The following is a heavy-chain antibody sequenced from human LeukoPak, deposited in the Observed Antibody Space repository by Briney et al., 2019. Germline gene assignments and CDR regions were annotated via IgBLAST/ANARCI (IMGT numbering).Heavy chain of an antibody. Sequence: SVKVSCKASGGTFSSYAISWVRQAPGQGLEWMGGIIPIFGTANYAQKFQGRVTITADESTSTAYMELSSLRSEDTAVYYCARDNYYGSGFFDYWGQGTLVTVSS. CDR3: ARDNYYGSGFFDY. V-gene: IGHV1-69*13. J-gene: IGHJ4*02. CDR1: GGTFSSYA. CDR2: IIPIFGTA. D-gene: IGHD3-10*01.